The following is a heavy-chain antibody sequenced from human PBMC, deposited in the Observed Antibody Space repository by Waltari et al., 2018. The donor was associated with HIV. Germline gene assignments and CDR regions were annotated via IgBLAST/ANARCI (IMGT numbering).Heavy chain of an antibody. CDR1: GFTLKNYG. D-gene: IGHD6-6*01. V-gene: IGHV3-33*01. CDR2: IWYDGSNK. CDR3: ARDRGGSSSLVLDS. J-gene: IGHJ4*02. Sequence: QVQLVESGGGGVQPGRSLRHSCAACGFTLKNYGMQWVRQAPGKGLEWVAVIWYDGSNKYYADSVKGRFTISRDNSKNRLYLQMNSLRAEDTAVYYCARDRGGSSSLVLDSWGQGTLVTVSS.